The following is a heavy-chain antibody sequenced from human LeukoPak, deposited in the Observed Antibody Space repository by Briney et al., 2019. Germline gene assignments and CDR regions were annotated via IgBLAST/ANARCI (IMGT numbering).Heavy chain of an antibody. CDR3: ARGRGTTSSNFDY. CDR2: INPNNGGT. J-gene: IGHJ4*02. CDR1: GYTFTGYY. V-gene: IGHV1-2*02. Sequence: ASVKVSCKASGYTFTGYYMHWVRQAPGQGLESMGWINPNNGGTNYAQKFQGRVTMTRDTSISTVYMELSRLTSDDTAVYYCARGRGTTSSNFDYWGQGNLVTVSS. D-gene: IGHD2-2*01.